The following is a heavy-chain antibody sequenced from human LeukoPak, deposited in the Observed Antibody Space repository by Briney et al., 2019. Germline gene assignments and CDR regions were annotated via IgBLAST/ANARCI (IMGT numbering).Heavy chain of an antibody. V-gene: IGHV4-59*01. J-gene: IGHJ5*02. D-gene: IGHD6-19*01. Sequence: KPSETLSLTCTVSGGSIISYYWNWIRQPPGKGLEWIGYIYYTGSTNYNPSLKSRVTISKDTSKNQFSLNLSSVTAADTAVYYCARGISSGWYGGWFAPWGQGPLVTVSS. CDR1: GGSIISYY. CDR2: IYYTGST. CDR3: ARGISSGWYGGWFAP.